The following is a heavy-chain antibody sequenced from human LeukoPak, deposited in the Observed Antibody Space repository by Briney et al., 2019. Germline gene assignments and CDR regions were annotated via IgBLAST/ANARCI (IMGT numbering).Heavy chain of an antibody. V-gene: IGHV4-4*07. D-gene: IGHD1-7*01. CDR1: GGSISSYY. CDR2: IYTSGST. CDR3: ARVMQTGTWGYYYYGMDV. Sequence: PSETLSLTCTVSGGSISSYYWSWIRQPAGKGLEWIGRIYTSGSTNYNPSLKSRVTMSVDTSKNQFSLKLSSVIAADTAVYYCARVMQTGTWGYYYYGMDVWGQGTTVTVSS. J-gene: IGHJ6*02.